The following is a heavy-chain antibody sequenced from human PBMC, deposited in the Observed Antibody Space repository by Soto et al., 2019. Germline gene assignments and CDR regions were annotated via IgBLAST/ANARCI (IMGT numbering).Heavy chain of an antibody. CDR3: ARGWLATGGSLSYMDV. D-gene: IGHD6-13*01. Sequence: EVQLVESGGGLVQPGGSLRLSCAASGFTFSSYDMHWVRQATGKGLEWVSAIGTAGDTYYPGSVKGRFTISRENAKNSLYLQMNSLRAGDTALYYCARGWLATGGSLSYMDVWGKGPRSPSP. CDR2: IGTAGDT. CDR1: GFTFSSYD. J-gene: IGHJ6*03. V-gene: IGHV3-13*01.